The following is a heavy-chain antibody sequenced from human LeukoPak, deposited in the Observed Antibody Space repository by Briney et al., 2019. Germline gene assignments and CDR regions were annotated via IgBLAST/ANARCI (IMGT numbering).Heavy chain of an antibody. CDR3: ARDGENDY. J-gene: IGHJ4*02. D-gene: IGHD3-10*01. Sequence: SQTLSLTCTVSGGSISSGDYYWGWIRQPPGKGLEGIVYIYYSGSTYYNPSLKSRVTISVDTSKNQFSLKLSSVTAADTAVYYCARDGENDYWGQGTLVTVSS. CDR2: IYYSGST. V-gene: IGHV4-30-4*01. CDR1: GGSISSGDYY.